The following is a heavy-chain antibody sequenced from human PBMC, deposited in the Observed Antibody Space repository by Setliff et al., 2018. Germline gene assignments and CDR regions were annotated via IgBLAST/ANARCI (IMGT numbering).Heavy chain of an antibody. V-gene: IGHV1-69*05. J-gene: IGHJ6*03. CDR2: IIPIFGTT. CDR3: ARESVVVVTTTNYYYYIDV. D-gene: IGHD2-21*02. Sequence: ASVKVSCKASGGAFSNYGITWVRQAPGQGLEWMGGIIPIFGTTTYAQKFLGRVTITTDESSSTGYMELSSLRSEDTAVYFCARESVVVVTTTNYYYYIDVWG. CDR1: GGAFSNYG.